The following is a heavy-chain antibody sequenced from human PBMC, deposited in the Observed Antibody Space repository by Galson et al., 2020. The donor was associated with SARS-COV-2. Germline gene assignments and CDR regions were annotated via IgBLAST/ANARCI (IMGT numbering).Heavy chain of an antibody. CDR3: AKDLGPHYDILTGYYNSPTYYYYYGMDV. CDR1: GFTFSSYG. D-gene: IGHD3-9*01. V-gene: IGHV3-30*18. Sequence: GESLKISCAASGFTFSSYGMHWVRQAPGKGLEWVAVISYDGSNKYYADSVKGRFTISRDNSKNTLYLQMNSLRAEDTAVYYCAKDLGPHYDILTGYYNSPTYYYYYGMDVWGQGTTVTVSS. CDR2: ISYDGSNK. J-gene: IGHJ6*02.